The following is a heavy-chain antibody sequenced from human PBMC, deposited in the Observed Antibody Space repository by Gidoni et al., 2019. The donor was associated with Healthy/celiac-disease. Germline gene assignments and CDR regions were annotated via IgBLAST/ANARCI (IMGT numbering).Heavy chain of an antibody. CDR1: GFTFSSYA. Sequence: EVQLLESGGGLVQPGGSLRLSCAASGFTFSSYAMSWVRQAPGKGLEWVSAISGSGGSTYYADSVKGRFTISRDNSKNTLYLQMNSLRAEDTAVYYCAKERLGGSGSYYPDAFDIWGQGTMVTVSS. V-gene: IGHV3-23*01. CDR3: AKERLGGSGSYYPDAFDI. CDR2: ISGSGGST. J-gene: IGHJ3*02. D-gene: IGHD3-10*01.